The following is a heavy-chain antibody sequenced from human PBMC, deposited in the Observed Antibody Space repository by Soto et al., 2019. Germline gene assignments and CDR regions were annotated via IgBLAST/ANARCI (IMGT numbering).Heavy chain of an antibody. CDR3: ARMCYYDSSGYSQPLGHFDP. J-gene: IGHJ5*02. CDR2: IDWDDDK. V-gene: IGHV2-70*01. D-gene: IGHD3-22*01. CDR1: GFSLITSGMF. Sequence: SGPTLVNPTQTLTLTCTFSGFSLITSGMFVSWIRQPPGDALEWLALIDWDDDKYYSTSLKTRLTISKDTSKNQVVLTMTNMDPVDTATYYCARMCYYDSSGYSQPLGHFDPWGQGTLVTVSS.